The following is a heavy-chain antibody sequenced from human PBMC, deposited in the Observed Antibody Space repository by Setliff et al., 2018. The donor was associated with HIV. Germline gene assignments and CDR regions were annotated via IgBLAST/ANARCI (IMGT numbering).Heavy chain of an antibody. CDR1: GYSFTNYW. Sequence: PGESLKISCQASGYSFTNYWIGWVRQMPGKGLEWIGVIYPGDSITRYGPSFQGQVSISADTSISTAYLQWSSLKASDTAMYYCARVPTVGATWVGYWFDPWGQGTLVTVSS. D-gene: IGHD1-26*01. CDR2: IYPGDSIT. V-gene: IGHV5-51*01. CDR3: ARVPTVGATWVGYWFDP. J-gene: IGHJ5*02.